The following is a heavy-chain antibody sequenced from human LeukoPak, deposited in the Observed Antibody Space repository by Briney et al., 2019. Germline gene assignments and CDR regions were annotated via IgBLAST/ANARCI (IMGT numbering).Heavy chain of an antibody. Sequence: SQTLSLTCTVSGGSISSGDYYWSWIRQPPGKGLEWIGYIYYSGSTYYNPSLKSRVTISVDTSKNQFSLKLSSVTAADTAVYYCARTGDYGDYEWYFDLWGRGTLVTVSS. D-gene: IGHD4-17*01. J-gene: IGHJ2*01. CDR3: ARTGDYGDYEWYFDL. CDR1: GGSISSGDYY. V-gene: IGHV4-30-4*01. CDR2: IYYSGST.